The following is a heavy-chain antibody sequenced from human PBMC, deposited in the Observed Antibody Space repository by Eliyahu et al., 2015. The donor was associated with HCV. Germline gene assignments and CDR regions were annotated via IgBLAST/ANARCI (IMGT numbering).Heavy chain of an antibody. CDR2: IIPIFGTA. V-gene: IGHV1-69*01. D-gene: IGHD3-10*01. J-gene: IGHJ3*02. CDR3: ARGRDHVLLYAFDI. Sequence: QVQLVQSGAEVKKPGSSVKVSCKXXXGXFSSYAISWGRQAPGQGLEWMGGIIPIFGTANYAQKFQGRVTITADESTSTAYMELSSLRSEDTAVYYCARGRDHVLLYAFDIWGQGTMVTVSS. CDR1: XGXFSSYA.